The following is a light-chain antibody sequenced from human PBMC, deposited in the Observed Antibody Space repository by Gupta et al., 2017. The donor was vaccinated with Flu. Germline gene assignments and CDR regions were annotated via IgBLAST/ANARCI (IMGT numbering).Light chain of an antibody. J-gene: IGKJ1*01. CDR2: GGC. CDR3: QQYGRT. CDR1: QSVSSSY. V-gene: IGKV3-20*01. Sequence: EIVLTQSPGTLSLSPGERATLSCRASQSVSSSYLAWYQQKPGQAPGLLIYGGCSRGTGIPDRFSGSGSGTEFTLTISRLDPEDFAVYYCQQYGRTFGQGTKVEIK.